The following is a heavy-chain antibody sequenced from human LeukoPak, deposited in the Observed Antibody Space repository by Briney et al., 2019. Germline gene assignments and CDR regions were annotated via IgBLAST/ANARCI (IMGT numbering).Heavy chain of an antibody. CDR1: GFTFSSYG. CDR3: AKAAPYDSSGKGLYY. CDR2: IRYDGSNK. V-gene: IGHV3-30*02. J-gene: IGHJ4*02. D-gene: IGHD3-22*01. Sequence: PGGSLRLSCAASGFTFSSYGMHWVRQAPGKGLEWVAFIRYDGSNKYYADSVKGRFTISRDNSKSTLYLQMNSLRAEDTAVYYCAKAAPYDSSGKGLYYWGQGTLVTVSS.